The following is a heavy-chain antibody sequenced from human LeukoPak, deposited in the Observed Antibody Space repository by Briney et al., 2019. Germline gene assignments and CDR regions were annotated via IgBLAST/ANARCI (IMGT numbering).Heavy chain of an antibody. Sequence: GGSLRLSCAASGFTFSDYYMSWIRQAPGKGLEWVPYISSSSSYTNYADSVKGRFTISRDNAKNSLYLQMNSLRAEDTAVYYCARDRVRRQLVRDYYYYGMDVWGQGTTVTVSS. CDR1: GFTFSDYY. D-gene: IGHD6-13*01. J-gene: IGHJ6*02. CDR3: ARDRVRRQLVRDYYYYGMDV. CDR2: ISSSSSYT. V-gene: IGHV3-11*05.